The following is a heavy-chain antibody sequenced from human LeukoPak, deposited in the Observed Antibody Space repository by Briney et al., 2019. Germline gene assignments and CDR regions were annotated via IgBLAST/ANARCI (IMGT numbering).Heavy chain of an antibody. CDR2: ISGSGGST. CDR3: AKEGYMVRGVGRPYYFDY. CDR1: GFTFSSYA. D-gene: IGHD3-10*01. V-gene: IGHV3-23*01. J-gene: IGHJ4*02. Sequence: PGGSLRLSCAASGFTFSSYAMSWVRQAPGKGLEWVSSISGSGGSTYYADSVKGRFTISRDNSKNTLYLQMKSLRAEDTAVYYCAKEGYMVRGVGRPYYFDYWGQGTLVTVSS.